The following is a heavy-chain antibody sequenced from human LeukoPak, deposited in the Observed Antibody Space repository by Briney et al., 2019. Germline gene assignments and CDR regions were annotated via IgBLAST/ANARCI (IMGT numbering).Heavy chain of an antibody. CDR3: VKDVSSTYYYFDY. D-gene: IGHD6-13*01. V-gene: IGHV3-64*01. J-gene: IGHJ4*02. Sequence: GGSLRLSCAASGFTFSSYAMHWVRQAPGKGLEYVSAISSNGAGTYYANSVKGRFTISRDNSKNTLYLEMSSLRVEDTAVYYCVKDVSSTYYYFDYWGQGTLVTVSS. CDR2: ISSNGAGT. CDR1: GFTFSSYA.